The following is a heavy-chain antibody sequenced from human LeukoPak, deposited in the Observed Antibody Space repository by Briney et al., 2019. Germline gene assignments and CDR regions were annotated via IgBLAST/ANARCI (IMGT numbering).Heavy chain of an antibody. D-gene: IGHD5-24*01. J-gene: IGHJ4*02. V-gene: IGHV1-2*02. Sequence: ASVKVSCKASGYSFTGYYIHWVRQAHGQGLVWRGWNVTDSGDTKYNQKYRGGVTMARDTSIRTAYMELTRLRSDDTAVYYCARSVDGYADWGQGSLVTVSS. CDR1: GYSFTGYY. CDR2: NVTDSGDT. CDR3: ARSVDGYAD.